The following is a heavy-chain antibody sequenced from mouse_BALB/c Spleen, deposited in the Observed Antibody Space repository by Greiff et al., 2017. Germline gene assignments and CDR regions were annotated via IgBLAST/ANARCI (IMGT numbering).Heavy chain of an antibody. V-gene: IGHV1-5*01. J-gene: IGHJ2*01. CDR2: IYPGNSDT. Sequence: VQLQQSGTVLARPGASVKMSCKASGYSFTSYWMHWVKQRPGQGLEWIGAIYPGNSDTSYNQKFKGKAKLTAVTSASTAYMELSSLTNEDSAVYYCTRYGPYDYYFDYWGQGTTLTVSS. D-gene: IGHD2-4*01. CDR1: GYSFTSYW. CDR3: TRYGPYDYYFDY.